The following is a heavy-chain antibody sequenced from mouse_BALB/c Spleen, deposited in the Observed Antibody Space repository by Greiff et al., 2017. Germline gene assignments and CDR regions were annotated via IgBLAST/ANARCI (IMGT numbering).Heavy chain of an antibody. CDR3: ARCRDGFAY. V-gene: IGHV1-87*01. J-gene: IGHJ3*01. D-gene: IGHD3-3*01. Sequence: QVQLQQSGAELARPGASVKLSCKASGYTFTSYWMQWVKQRPGQGLEWIGAIYPGDGDTRYTQKFKGKATLTADKSSSTAYMQLSSLASEDSAVYYCARCRDGFAYWGQGTLVTVSA. CDR1: GYTFTSYW. CDR2: IYPGDGDT.